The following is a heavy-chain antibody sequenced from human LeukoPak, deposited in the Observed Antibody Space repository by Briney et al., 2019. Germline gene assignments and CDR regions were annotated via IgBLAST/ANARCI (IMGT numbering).Heavy chain of an antibody. CDR2: INPNSGGT. V-gene: IGHV1-2*02. CDR3: ARDDNGVCYGH. Sequence: ASVKVSCKASGYTFSDYYMHWVRQAPGQGLEWMGWINPNSGGTNYAQKFQGRVTMTRDTSISTAYMELSRLRSDDTAVYYCARDDNGVCYGHWGQGTLVTVSS. CDR1: GYTFSDYY. D-gene: IGHD2-8*01. J-gene: IGHJ4*02.